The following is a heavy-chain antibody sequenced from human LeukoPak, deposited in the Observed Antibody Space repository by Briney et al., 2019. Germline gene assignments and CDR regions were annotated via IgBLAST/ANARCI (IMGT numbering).Heavy chain of an antibody. V-gene: IGHV1-2*02. Sequence: GASVTVSCKASGYSFTGFYIHWVRQAPGQGLEWVGWINPNTGGTKYAQKFQGRVTITRDTSIRTAYMEMSSLRSYDTAVYYCARHHRFCKTTSCEITGIYYWGQGTLVTVSS. CDR1: GYSFTGFY. J-gene: IGHJ4*02. CDR3: ARHHRFCKTTSCEITGIYY. D-gene: IGHD2-2*01. CDR2: INPNTGGT.